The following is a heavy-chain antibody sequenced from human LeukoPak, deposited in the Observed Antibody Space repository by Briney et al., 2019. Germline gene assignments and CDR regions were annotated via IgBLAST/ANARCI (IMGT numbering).Heavy chain of an antibody. CDR3: ARAETGLRFLEWFAY. D-gene: IGHD3-3*01. V-gene: IGHV1-69*05. J-gene: IGHJ4*02. Sequence: SVKVSCKASGGTFSSYAISWVRRAPGQGLEWMGRIIPIFGTANYAQKFQGRVTITTDESTSTAYMELSSLRSEDTAVYYCARAETGLRFLEWFAYWGQGTLVTVSS. CDR2: IIPIFGTA. CDR1: GGTFSSYA.